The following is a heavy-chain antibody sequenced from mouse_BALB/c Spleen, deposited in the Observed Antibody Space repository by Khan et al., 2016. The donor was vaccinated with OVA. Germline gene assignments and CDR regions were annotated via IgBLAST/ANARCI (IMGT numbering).Heavy chain of an antibody. CDR1: GFKIKDTY. CDR3: ISPSGFVY. J-gene: IGHJ3*01. CDR2: IDPLNGDT. Sequence: VQLQQSGTELVRPGASVKLSCTASGFKIKDTYMHWVKQRPEQGLEWIGRIDPLNGDTSYDPKFQGKATITADTSSNTVYLQLSSLTSEYTAVYYCISPSGFVYWGQGTLVTVSA. V-gene: IGHV14-3*02.